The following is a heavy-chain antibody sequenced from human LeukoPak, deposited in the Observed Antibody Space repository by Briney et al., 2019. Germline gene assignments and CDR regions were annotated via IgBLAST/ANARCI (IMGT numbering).Heavy chain of an antibody. D-gene: IGHD3-3*01. V-gene: IGHV3-23*01. CDR1: GFTFTSYA. CDR2: ISDGTAGT. Sequence: GGSLRLSCAASGFTFTSYAMKWVRQAPGKGLEWVSRISDGTAGTYYADSVKGRFTISRDNSKNTLYLQMNSLRAEDTAVYYCARASGLRSFTLISWGLGTLVTVSS. J-gene: IGHJ5*02. CDR3: ARASGLRSFTLIS.